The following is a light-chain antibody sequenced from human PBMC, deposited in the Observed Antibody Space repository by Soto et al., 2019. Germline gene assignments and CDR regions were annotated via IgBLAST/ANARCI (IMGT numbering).Light chain of an antibody. CDR1: QNMNSW. Sequence: DIQMTQSPSTLSASVGDRVTITCRASQNMNSWLAWYQQKPGKAPKFLIYDASSLESGVPSRFSGSGSGTEFTLTISSLQPDDFATYYCQHYNSYLWTFGQGTKVEIK. CDR2: DAS. J-gene: IGKJ1*01. CDR3: QHYNSYLWT. V-gene: IGKV1-5*01.